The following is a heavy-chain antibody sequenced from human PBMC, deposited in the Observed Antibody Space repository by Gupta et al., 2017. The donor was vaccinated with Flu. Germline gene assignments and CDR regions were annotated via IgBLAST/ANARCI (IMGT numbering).Heavy chain of an antibody. D-gene: IGHD1-26*01. CDR2: ISYDVTNT. J-gene: IGHJ5*02. Sequence: QAPGREPEWVAVISYDVTNTFYADSVRGRFIISRDNANNMVHLQMDSLRPEDTAVYYCAKDFQKWVIWGGFDHWGQGSLVTVSS. CDR3: AKDFQKWVIWGGFDH. V-gene: IGHV3-30*18.